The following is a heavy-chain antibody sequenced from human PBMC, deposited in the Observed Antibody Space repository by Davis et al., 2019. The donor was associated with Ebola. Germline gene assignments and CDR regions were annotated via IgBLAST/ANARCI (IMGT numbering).Heavy chain of an antibody. J-gene: IGHJ4*02. Sequence: SLKISCAASGFTFGDYAMHWVRQAPGKGLEWVLGISWNSGTIGYADSVKGRFTIRRDNAKNSLDLQMNSLRAEDTGMYYCRRDRGWLQHDYWGQGTLVTVSS. V-gene: IGHV3-9*01. CDR2: ISWNSGTI. D-gene: IGHD5-24*01. CDR1: GFTFGDYA. CDR3: RRDRGWLQHDY.